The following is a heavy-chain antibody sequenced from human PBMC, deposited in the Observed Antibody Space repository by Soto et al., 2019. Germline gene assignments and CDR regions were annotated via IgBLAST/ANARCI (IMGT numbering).Heavy chain of an antibody. Sequence: QVQLVQSGAEVKKPGSSVKVSCKASGGTFSSYAISWVRKAPGQGLEWMGGIIPIFGTANYAQKFQGRVTITADESTSTAYIELSSLRSEDTSVYYCARYRGPWRGRFAPWGQGTLVTVSS. D-gene: IGHD3-10*01. J-gene: IGHJ5*02. CDR3: ARYRGPWRGRFAP. CDR1: GGTFSSYA. V-gene: IGHV1-69*01. CDR2: IIPIFGTA.